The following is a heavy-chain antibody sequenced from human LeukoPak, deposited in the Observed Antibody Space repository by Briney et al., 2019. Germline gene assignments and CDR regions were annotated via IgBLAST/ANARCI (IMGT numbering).Heavy chain of an antibody. CDR1: GFSFDDYA. CDR3: AKDTDYGDYYYGMDV. V-gene: IGHV3-43D*04. D-gene: IGHD4-17*01. Sequence: GGSLRLSCAASGFSFDDYAMHWVRQAPGKGLEWVSLISWVGGSTYYADSVKGRFTISRDNSKNSLYLQMNSLRAEDTALYYCAKDTDYGDYYYGMDVWGKGTTVTVSS. CDR2: ISWVGGST. J-gene: IGHJ6*04.